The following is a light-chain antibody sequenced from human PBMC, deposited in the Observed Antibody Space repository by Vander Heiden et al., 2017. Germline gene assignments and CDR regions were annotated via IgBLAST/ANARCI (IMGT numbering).Light chain of an antibody. Sequence: QSVLTQPPSVSAAPGQRVTISCTGSSSNIGAGYDVHWYQQLPGTAPKLLIYGNSNRPSGVPDRFSGSKSGTSASLAITGFQAEDEADYYCQSYDSSLSGYVFGTGTKVTVL. CDR2: GNS. CDR3: QSYDSSLSGYV. J-gene: IGLJ1*01. CDR1: SSNIGAGYD. V-gene: IGLV1-40*01.